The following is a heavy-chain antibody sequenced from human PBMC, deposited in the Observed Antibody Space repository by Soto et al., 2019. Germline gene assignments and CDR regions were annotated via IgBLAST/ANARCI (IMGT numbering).Heavy chain of an antibody. CDR3: AKDHTTHNWGLIDY. D-gene: IGHD7-27*01. Sequence: GGSLRLSCAASGFTFSSYAMSWVRQAPGKGLEWVSAISGSGGSTYYADSVKGRFTISRDNSKNTLYLQMNSLRAEDTAVYYGAKDHTTHNWGLIDYWGQGTLVTVSS. CDR2: ISGSGGST. V-gene: IGHV3-23*01. J-gene: IGHJ4*02. CDR1: GFTFSSYA.